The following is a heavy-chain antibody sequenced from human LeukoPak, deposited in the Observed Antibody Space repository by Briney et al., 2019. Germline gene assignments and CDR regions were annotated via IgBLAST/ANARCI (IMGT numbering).Heavy chain of an antibody. CDR1: GFTFSSYA. CDR2: INSDGSTT. V-gene: IGHV3-74*01. Sequence: GGSLRLSCAASGFTFSSYAMSWVRQAPGKGLVWVSRINSDGSTTSYADSVKGRFTISRDNAKNTLYLQMNSLRAEDTAVYYCVRESSNWYGVDYWGQGILVTVSS. D-gene: IGHD6-13*01. CDR3: VRESSNWYGVDY. J-gene: IGHJ4*02.